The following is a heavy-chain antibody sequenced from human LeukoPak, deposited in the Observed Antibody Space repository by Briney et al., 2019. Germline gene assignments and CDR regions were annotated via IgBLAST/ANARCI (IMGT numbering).Heavy chain of an antibody. V-gene: IGHV3-30*18. Sequence: PGGSLRLSCAASGFTFSSYGMHWVRQAPGKGLEWVAVISYDGSNKYYADSVKGRFTISRDNSKNTLYLQVNSLRAEDTAVYYCAKASESSGWYGDYWGQGTLVTVSS. CDR3: AKASESSGWYGDY. CDR1: GFTFSSYG. CDR2: ISYDGSNK. D-gene: IGHD6-19*01. J-gene: IGHJ4*02.